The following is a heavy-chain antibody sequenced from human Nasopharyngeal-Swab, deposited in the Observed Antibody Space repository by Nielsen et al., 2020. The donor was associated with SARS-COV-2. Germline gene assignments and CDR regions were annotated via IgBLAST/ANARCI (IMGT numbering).Heavy chain of an antibody. Sequence: GGSLRLSCVASGFTFSTYAMSWVRQAPGKGLEWVSAISGSGGYTFYADSVKGRFTISRDNSKNTLYLQMNSLRAEDTAVYYCAKERTIFGVVIPSYDYWGQGTLVTVS. D-gene: IGHD3-3*01. V-gene: IGHV3-23*01. CDR1: GFTFSTYA. CDR3: AKERTIFGVVIPSYDY. J-gene: IGHJ4*02. CDR2: ISGSGGYT.